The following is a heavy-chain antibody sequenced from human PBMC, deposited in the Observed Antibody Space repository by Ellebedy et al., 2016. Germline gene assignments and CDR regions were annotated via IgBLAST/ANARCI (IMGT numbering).Heavy chain of an antibody. D-gene: IGHD4-17*01. CDR3: ARAGPFYGVGTEPDFDY. CDR1: GFTFSSYW. V-gene: IGHV3-7*03. CDR2: IKQDGSEK. Sequence: GGSLRLSCAASGFTFSSYWMSWVRQAPGKGLEWVANIKQDGSEKYYVDSVKGRFTTSRDNAKNSLYLQMNSLRAEDTAVYYCARAGPFYGVGTEPDFDYWGQGTLVTVSS. J-gene: IGHJ4*02.